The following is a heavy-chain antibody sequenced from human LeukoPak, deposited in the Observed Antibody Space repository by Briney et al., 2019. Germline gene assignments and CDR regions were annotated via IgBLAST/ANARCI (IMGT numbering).Heavy chain of an antibody. CDR1: GFTFSSYG. J-gene: IGHJ4*02. CDR3: AKERAQYTYGPYYFDY. V-gene: IGHV3-30*02. D-gene: IGHD5-18*01. CDR2: IRYDGSNK. Sequence: GGSLRLSCAASGFTFSSYGMHWVRQARGKGLEWMAFIRYDGSNKYYADSVKGRFTISRDSSKKMLYLQMNGLRAEDTAVYYCAKERAQYTYGPYYFDYWGQGTLVTVSS.